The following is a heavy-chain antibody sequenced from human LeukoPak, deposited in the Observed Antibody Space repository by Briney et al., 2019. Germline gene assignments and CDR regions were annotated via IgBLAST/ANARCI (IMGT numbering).Heavy chain of an antibody. CDR3: ARGVGGGVIPTSDY. V-gene: IGHV1-3*01. Sequence: GASVKVSCKASGYTFANYAMHWVRQAPGQRLEWMGWINAGNGNTKYSQKFQGRVTITRDTSASTAYMELSSLRSEDTAVYYCARGVGGGVIPTSDYWGQGTLVTVSS. CDR1: GYTFANYA. CDR2: INAGNGNT. J-gene: IGHJ4*02. D-gene: IGHD3-16*01.